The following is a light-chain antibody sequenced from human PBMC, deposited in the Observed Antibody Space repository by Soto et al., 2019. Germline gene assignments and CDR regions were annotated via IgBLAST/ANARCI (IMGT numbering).Light chain of an antibody. CDR3: QQYISSPLT. CDR2: GAS. Sequence: IVFTQSPGTLSFSPGERATLSCRASQSVSNNYLAWYQQKPGQAPRLVIYGASNRATGIPDRFSASGPGTDFTLTISRLEPEDFAVYYCQQYISSPLTLGQGTKVDIK. CDR1: QSVSNNY. J-gene: IGKJ1*01. V-gene: IGKV3-20*01.